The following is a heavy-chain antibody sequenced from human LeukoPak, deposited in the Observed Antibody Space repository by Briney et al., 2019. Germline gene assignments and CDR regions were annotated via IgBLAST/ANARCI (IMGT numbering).Heavy chain of an antibody. Sequence: SETLSLTCTVSGGSISSSSYYWGWIRQPPGKGLEWIGSIYYSGSTYYNPSLKSRVTISVDTSKNQFSLKLSSVTAADTAVYYCARRNAVVVAATWGWFDPWGQGTLVTVSS. CDR1: GGSISSSSYY. CDR3: ARRNAVVVAATWGWFDP. J-gene: IGHJ5*02. V-gene: IGHV4-39*01. CDR2: IYYSGST. D-gene: IGHD2-15*01.